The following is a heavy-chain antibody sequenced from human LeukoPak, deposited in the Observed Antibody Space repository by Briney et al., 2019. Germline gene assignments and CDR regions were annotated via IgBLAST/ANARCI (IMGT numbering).Heavy chain of an antibody. Sequence: GGSLRLSCAASGFTFRNYAMTWVRQAPGKGLEWVSAISGSGGSTYYADSVKGRFTISRDNSKNTLYLQMNSLRAEDTAVYYCAPTRVMRCDYWGQGTLVTVSS. CDR2: ISGSGGST. J-gene: IGHJ4*02. D-gene: IGHD3-16*01. CDR1: GFTFRNYA. V-gene: IGHV3-23*01. CDR3: APTRVMRCDY.